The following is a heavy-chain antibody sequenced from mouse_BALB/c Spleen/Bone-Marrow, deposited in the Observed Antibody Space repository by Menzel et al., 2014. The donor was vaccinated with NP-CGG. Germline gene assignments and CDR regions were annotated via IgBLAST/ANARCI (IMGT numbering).Heavy chain of an antibody. CDR2: SRNKAKYYTT. J-gene: IGHJ3*01. V-gene: IGHV7-1*02. CDR3: ARDVGYGNYFVY. D-gene: IGHD2-10*02. CDR1: GFTFSDSY. Sequence: EVKLVESGGGLVQPGDSLRLSCATSGFTFSDSYMEWVRQPPGKRLEWIAASRNKAKYYTTEYSASVKGRFIVSRDTSRSVLYLQMNALRAEDTAIYYCARDVGYGNYFVYWGQGTLVTVSA.